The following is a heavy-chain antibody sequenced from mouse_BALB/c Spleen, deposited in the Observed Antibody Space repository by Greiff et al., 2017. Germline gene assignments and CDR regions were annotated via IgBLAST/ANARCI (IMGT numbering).Heavy chain of an antibody. V-gene: IGHV1-67*01. D-gene: IGHD2-10*02. Sequence: QVQLKESGPELVRPGESVKISCKGSGYTFTDYAMHWVKQSHAKSLEWIGVISIYYDNTNYNQKFKGKATMTVDKSSSTAYMELARLTSEDSAIYYCARGGYGKGYFDVWGAGTTVTVSS. J-gene: IGHJ1*01. CDR2: ISIYYDNT. CDR1: GYTFTDYA. CDR3: ARGGYGKGYFDV.